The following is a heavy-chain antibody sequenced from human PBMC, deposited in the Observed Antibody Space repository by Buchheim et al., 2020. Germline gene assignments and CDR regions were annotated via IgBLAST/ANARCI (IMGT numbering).Heavy chain of an antibody. Sequence: QVQLVESGGGVVQPGESLRLSCAASGFTFNTYPMHWVRQAPGKGLEWVAVIASDGRDKKYADCVKGRFTISRDNSKNTVYLQMNSLRVEDTAVYYCARDRQVAVAAYLFDFWGQGTL. CDR2: IASDGRDK. D-gene: IGHD2-15*01. J-gene: IGHJ4*02. V-gene: IGHV3-30*04. CDR1: GFTFNTYP. CDR3: ARDRQVAVAAYLFDF.